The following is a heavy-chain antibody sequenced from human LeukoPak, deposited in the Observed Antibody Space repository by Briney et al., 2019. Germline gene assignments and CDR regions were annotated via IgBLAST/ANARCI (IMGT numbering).Heavy chain of an antibody. J-gene: IGHJ4*02. CDR2: ISGSGGST. CDR3: AKESGYSIDWYDY. Sequence: PGGSLRLSCAASGFTFSSYAMIWVRQAPGKGLEWVSTISGSGGSTYSTDSVKGRFTISRDNSKNTLYLQMNGLRAEDTAVYYCAKESGYSIDWYDYWGQGTLVTVSS. CDR1: GFTFSSYA. D-gene: IGHD6-19*01. V-gene: IGHV3-23*01.